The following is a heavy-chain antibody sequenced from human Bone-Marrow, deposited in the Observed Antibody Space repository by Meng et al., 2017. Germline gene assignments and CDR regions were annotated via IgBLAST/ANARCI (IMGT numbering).Heavy chain of an antibody. CDR1: GFSFSSYG. D-gene: IGHD4/OR15-4a*01. CDR2: IWYDGSNK. J-gene: IGHJ4*02. V-gene: IGHV3-33*01. Sequence: QVELVESGGGVVQPGRSLRFSCAASGFSFSSYGMHWVRQAPGKGLEWVAVIWYDGSNKYYAESVKGRFTISRDNSKNTMNLQMNSLRAEDTAVYYCARDLGGTNYPFDYWGQGILVTVSS. CDR3: ARDLGGTNYPFDY.